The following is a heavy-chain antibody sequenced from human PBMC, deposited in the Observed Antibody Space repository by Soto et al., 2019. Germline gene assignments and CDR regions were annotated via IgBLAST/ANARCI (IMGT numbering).Heavy chain of an antibody. V-gene: IGHV1-69*02. CDR1: GGPYSKYS. CDR2: IIPIFDIT. CDR3: ARSLLGDYYDSDGLDN. Sequence: QVQLVQSGTEVKKPGSSVTVSCKASGGPYSKYSISWVRQAPGQGLEWMGRIIPIFDITNYAQKFQGRVTSTADKFTSTVYMDLSSLRSEDTAVYYCARSLLGDYYDSDGLDNWGQGTLVTVSS. J-gene: IGHJ4*02. D-gene: IGHD3-22*01.